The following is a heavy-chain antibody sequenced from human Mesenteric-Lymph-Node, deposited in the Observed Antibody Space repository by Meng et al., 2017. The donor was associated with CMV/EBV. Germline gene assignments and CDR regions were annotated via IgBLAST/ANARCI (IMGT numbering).Heavy chain of an antibody. Sequence: GESLKISCAASGFTFSSYSMNWVRQAPGKGLEWVSYISSSRSTIYYADSVKGRFTISRDNAKNSLYLQMNSLRAEDTAVYYCARDPGITSPFTFDYWGQGTLVTVSS. D-gene: IGHD3-10*01. CDR1: GFTFSSYS. J-gene: IGHJ4*02. CDR3: ARDPGITSPFTFDY. V-gene: IGHV3-48*04. CDR2: ISSSRSTI.